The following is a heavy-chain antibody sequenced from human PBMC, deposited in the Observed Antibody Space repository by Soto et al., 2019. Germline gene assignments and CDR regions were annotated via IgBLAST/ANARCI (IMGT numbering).Heavy chain of an antibody. CDR1: GFTFSSYA. V-gene: IGHV3-23*01. CDR2: ISGSGGST. D-gene: IGHD3-22*01. CDR3: AKSKDYDSSGSDAFDI. J-gene: IGHJ3*02. Sequence: GGSLRLSCADSGFTFSSYAMNWVRQAPGKGLEWVSAISGSGGSTYYADSVKGRFTISRDNSKNTLYLQMNSLRAEDTAVYYCAKSKDYDSSGSDAFDIWGQGTMVTVSS.